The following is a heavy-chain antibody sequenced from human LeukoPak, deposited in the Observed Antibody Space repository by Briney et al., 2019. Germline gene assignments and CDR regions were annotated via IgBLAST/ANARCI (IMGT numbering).Heavy chain of an antibody. CDR3: ASCSYGSGSYYFP. CDR2: INHSGRT. CDR1: GGSFSGYY. V-gene: IGHV4-34*01. J-gene: IGHJ5*02. D-gene: IGHD3-10*01. Sequence: SETLSLTCAVSGGSFSGYYWTWIRQPPGKGLEWIGEINHSGRTNYNPSLKSRVIMSVDTSKNQFSLKLSSVTAADTAVYYCASCSYGSGSYYFPWGQGTLVTVSS.